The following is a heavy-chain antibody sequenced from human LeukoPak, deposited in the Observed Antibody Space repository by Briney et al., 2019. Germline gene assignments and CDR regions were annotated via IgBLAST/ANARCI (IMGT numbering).Heavy chain of an antibody. V-gene: IGHV1-69*13. CDR2: IIPIFGTA. CDR3: ARGGASPGAGYYYYMDV. Sequence: SVKVSCKASGGTFSSYAISWVRQAPGQGLEWMGGIIPIFGTANYAQKFQGRVTTTADESTSTAYMELSSLRSEDTAVYYCARGGASPGAGYYYYMDVWGKGTTVTVSS. J-gene: IGHJ6*03. D-gene: IGHD3-10*01. CDR1: GGTFSSYA.